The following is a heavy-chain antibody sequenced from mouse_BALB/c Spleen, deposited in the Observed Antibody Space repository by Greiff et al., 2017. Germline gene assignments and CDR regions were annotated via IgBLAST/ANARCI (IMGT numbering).Heavy chain of an antibody. Sequence: EVQLQQSGPDLVKPGASVKISCKASGYSFTGYYMHWVKQSHGKSLEWIGRVNPNNGGTSYNQKFKGKAILTVDKSSSTAYMELRSLTSEDSAVYYCARAYYRYDDTGDWYFDVWGAGTTVTVSS. J-gene: IGHJ1*01. CDR1: GYSFTGYY. D-gene: IGHD2-14*01. CDR3: ARAYYRYDDTGDWYFDV. V-gene: IGHV1-26*01. CDR2: VNPNNGGT.